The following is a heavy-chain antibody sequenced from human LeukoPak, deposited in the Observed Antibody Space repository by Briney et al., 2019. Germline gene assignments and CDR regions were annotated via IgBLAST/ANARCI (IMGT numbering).Heavy chain of an antibody. Sequence: PSETLSLTCTVSGGPISSSSYYWGWIRQPPGKGLEWIGSIYYSGSTYYNASLKSRVTISVDTSKNQFSLKLSSVTAADTAMYYCARALGYDFWSGYYGGPYYYYGMDVWGQGTTVTVSS. CDR2: IYYSGST. CDR1: GGPISSSSYY. J-gene: IGHJ6*02. V-gene: IGHV4-39*01. D-gene: IGHD3-3*01. CDR3: ARALGYDFWSGYYGGPYYYYGMDV.